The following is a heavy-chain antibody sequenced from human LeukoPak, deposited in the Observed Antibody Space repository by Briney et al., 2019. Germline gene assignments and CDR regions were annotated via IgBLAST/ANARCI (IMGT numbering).Heavy chain of an antibody. CDR2: IYYSGST. CDR3: ARGPGCTSSSCPYYFDY. D-gene: IGHD2-2*01. Sequence: SETLSLTCTVSGDPINTYHWSWIRQAPGKGLEWIGYIYYSGSTNYNPSLKSRVTISVDTSKNQFSLKLTSVTAADTAVYYCARGPGCTSSSCPYYFDYWGQGTLVTVSS. J-gene: IGHJ4*02. V-gene: IGHV4-59*08. CDR1: GDPINTYH.